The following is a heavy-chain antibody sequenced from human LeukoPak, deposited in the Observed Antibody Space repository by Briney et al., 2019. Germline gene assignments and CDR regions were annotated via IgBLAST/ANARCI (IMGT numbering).Heavy chain of an antibody. V-gene: IGHV4-59*08. CDR2: IYYSGST. D-gene: IGHD3-22*01. J-gene: IGHJ4*02. CDR3: ARVATGGYYNC. Sequence: PSETLSLTCTVSGGSISSYYWSWIRQPPGKGLEWIGYIYYSGSTNYNPSLKSRVTISVDTSKNQFSLKLSSVTAADTAVYYCARVATGGYYNCWGQGTLVTVSS. CDR1: GGSISSYY.